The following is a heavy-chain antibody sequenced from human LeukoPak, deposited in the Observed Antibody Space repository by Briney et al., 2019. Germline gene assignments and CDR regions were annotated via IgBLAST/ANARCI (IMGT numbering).Heavy chain of an antibody. CDR2: IYYSGST. J-gene: IGHJ4*02. CDR3: ARSPRSGVAGYAFDY. V-gene: IGHV4-39*07. CDR1: GGSISSSSYY. D-gene: IGHD6-19*01. Sequence: PSETLSLTCTVSGGSISSSSYYWGWIRQPPGKGLEWIGSIYYSGSTYYNPSLKSRVTISVDTSKNQFSLKLSSVTAADTAVYYCARSPRSGVAGYAFDYWGQGTLVTVSS.